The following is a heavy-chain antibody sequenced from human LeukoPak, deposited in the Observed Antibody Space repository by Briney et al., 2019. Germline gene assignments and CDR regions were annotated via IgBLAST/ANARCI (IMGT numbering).Heavy chain of an antibody. D-gene: IGHD2-2*01. Sequence: GSLRLSCAASGFTFSSYAMSWVRQAPGKGLEWVSSISSSSSYIYYADSVKGRFTISRDNAKNSLYLQMNSLRAEDTAVYYCARGNIPGSYYYYGMDVWGQGTTVTVSS. CDR3: ARGNIPGSYYYYGMDV. V-gene: IGHV3-21*01. CDR2: ISSSSSYI. CDR1: GFTFSSYA. J-gene: IGHJ6*02.